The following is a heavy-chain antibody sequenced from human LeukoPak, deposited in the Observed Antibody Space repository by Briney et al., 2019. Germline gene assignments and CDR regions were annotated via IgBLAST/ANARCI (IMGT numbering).Heavy chain of an antibody. V-gene: IGHV1-24*01. CDR3: AIGTSLGWVFDY. CDR1: GYTLTELS. D-gene: IGHD2-2*01. J-gene: IGHJ4*02. CDR2: FDPEDGGT. Sequence: WASVKVSCKVSGYTLTELSMHWVRQAPGKGLEWMGGFDPEDGGTIYAQKFQGRVTMAEDTSTDTAYMELNSLRSEDTAVYYCAIGTSLGWVFDYWGQGTLVTVSS.